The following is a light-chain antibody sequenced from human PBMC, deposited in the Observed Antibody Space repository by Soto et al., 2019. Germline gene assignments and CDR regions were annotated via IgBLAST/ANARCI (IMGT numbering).Light chain of an antibody. V-gene: IGKV3-11*01. J-gene: IGKJ3*01. CDR3: QRRTNWPPFT. CDR1: QSVSTY. CDR2: DAS. Sequence: EIVLTQSPATLSLSPGERATLSCRASQSVSTYLAWYQQKPGQAPRLLVYDASNRATGIPARFSGSGSGTDFTLTISSLEPEDFAVYFCQRRTNWPPFTFGPGTKVD.